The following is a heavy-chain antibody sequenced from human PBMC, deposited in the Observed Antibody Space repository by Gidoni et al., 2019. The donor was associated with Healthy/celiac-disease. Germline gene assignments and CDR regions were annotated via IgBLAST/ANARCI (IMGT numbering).Heavy chain of an antibody. CDR2: IDPSDSYT. CDR3: ARGGDYGDILDY. D-gene: IGHD4-17*01. J-gene: IGHJ4*02. CDR1: GYSFTSYW. Sequence: EVQLVQSGAEVKQPGESLRISCKGSGYSFTSYWISWVRQVPGKGLEWMGRIDPSDSYTNYSPSFQGHITISADKSISTAYLQWSSLKASDTAMYYCARGGDYGDILDYWGQGTLVTVSS. V-gene: IGHV5-10-1*03.